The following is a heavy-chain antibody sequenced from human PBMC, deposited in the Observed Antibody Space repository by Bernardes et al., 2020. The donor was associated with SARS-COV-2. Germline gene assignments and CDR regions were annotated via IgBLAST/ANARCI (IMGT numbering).Heavy chain of an antibody. Sequence: GGSLRLSCVASGFTFTSYWIHWVRQAPGEGLVWLSRTNTDGTTTDYADSVRGRLSVTRDNAKNTVYLQLNSLRLDDTAVYYCATGRDYYNGDWGQGTMVTVSS. CDR3: ATGRDYYNGD. CDR1: GFTFTSYW. V-gene: IGHV3-74*01. D-gene: IGHD2-8*01. J-gene: IGHJ3*01. CDR2: TNTDGTTT.